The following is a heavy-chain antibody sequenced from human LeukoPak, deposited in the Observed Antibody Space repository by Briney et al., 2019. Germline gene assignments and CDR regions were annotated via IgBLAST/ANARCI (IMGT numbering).Heavy chain of an antibody. V-gene: IGHV4-59*01. J-gene: IGHJ5*02. CDR1: GGSISTYY. D-gene: IGHD3-3*01. CDR2: VYYTGSA. Sequence: SETLSLTCTVSGGSISTYYWNWIRQSPQRGLEWIGYVYYTGSANYNPSLESRVTISIDTSKNHFSLKIRSATAADTAIYYCARGNYDFWSGLKGWFDPWGQGTLVTVSS. CDR3: ARGNYDFWSGLKGWFDP.